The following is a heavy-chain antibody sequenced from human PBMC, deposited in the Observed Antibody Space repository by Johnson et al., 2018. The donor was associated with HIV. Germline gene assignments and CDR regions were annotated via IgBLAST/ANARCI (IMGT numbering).Heavy chain of an antibody. J-gene: IGHJ3*02. D-gene: IGHD3-10*01. Sequence: VQLVESGGGLVKPGGSLRLSCAVSGFTFTSAWMSWVRQSPGKGLEWVGRIKSKTDGGTTDYAAPVTGRFTISRDDSKNTLYLQMNSLKTEDTAVYYCTTHQIGETVYAFEILGQGTVVTVSS. CDR2: IKSKTDGGTT. V-gene: IGHV3-15*01. CDR3: TTHQIGETVYAFEI. CDR1: GFTFTSAW.